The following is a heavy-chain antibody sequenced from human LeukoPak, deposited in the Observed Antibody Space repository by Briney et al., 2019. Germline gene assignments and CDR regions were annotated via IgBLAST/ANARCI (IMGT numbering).Heavy chain of an antibody. CDR1: GLTFRSYW. Sequence: PGGSLRLSCTFSGLTFRSYWMNWVRQAPGKGLEWVANINPGGNEIRSVDSVKGRSIISRDNAKNSLDLQMSSLRVEDMAVYYCMCWGTDNHWGQGILVTVSS. CDR2: INPGGNEI. D-gene: IGHD7-27*01. J-gene: IGHJ4*02. V-gene: IGHV3-7*01. CDR3: MCWGTDNH.